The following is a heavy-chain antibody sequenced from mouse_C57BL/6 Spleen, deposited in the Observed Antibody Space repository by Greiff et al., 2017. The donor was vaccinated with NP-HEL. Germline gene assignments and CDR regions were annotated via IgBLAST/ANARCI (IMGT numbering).Heavy chain of an antibody. J-gene: IGHJ4*01. D-gene: IGHD2-4*01. CDR2: ISTLAYSI. Sequence: DVLLVESGGGLVQPGGSLKLSCAASGFTFSDYGMAWVRQAPRKGPEWVSFISTLAYSIYYADTLTGRFTIPRENAKNTLYLEMSSLRAEDTSMYYCARRGGYDYDIAMDYWGQGTSVTVSS. CDR3: ARRGGYDYDIAMDY. CDR1: GFTFSDYG. V-gene: IGHV5-15*04.